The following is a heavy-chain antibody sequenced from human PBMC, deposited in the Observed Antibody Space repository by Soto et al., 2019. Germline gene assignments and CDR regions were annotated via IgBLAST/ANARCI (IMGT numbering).Heavy chain of an antibody. J-gene: IGHJ4*02. Sequence: QVQLQESGPGLVKPSETLSLTCTVSGGSVSSGSYYWSWIRQPPGKGLEWIGYIYYSGSTNNNPSLKSRVIISVDTSKKQFSLKLSSVTAADTAVYYCARIGWGSYWGQGTLVTVSS. CDR2: IYYSGST. V-gene: IGHV4-61*01. D-gene: IGHD3-10*01. CDR3: ARIGWGSY. CDR1: GGSVSSGSYY.